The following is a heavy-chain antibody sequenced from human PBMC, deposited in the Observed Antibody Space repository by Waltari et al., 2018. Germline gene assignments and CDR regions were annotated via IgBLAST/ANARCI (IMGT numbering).Heavy chain of an antibody. Sequence: QGQHQQRGAGLLKPSETLSLMCTVYGGSFSDHYWIWIRQPPRKGLEWIGEIKDGGVSKYNPSLESRVTMSLDRSKNQFSLNVSSVTAADTAVYFCARGRTSELWFGEFNYWGPGTLVTVSS. CDR2: IKDGGVS. J-gene: IGHJ4*02. D-gene: IGHD3-10*01. CDR1: GGSFSDHY. V-gene: IGHV4-34*01. CDR3: ARGRTSELWFGEFNY.